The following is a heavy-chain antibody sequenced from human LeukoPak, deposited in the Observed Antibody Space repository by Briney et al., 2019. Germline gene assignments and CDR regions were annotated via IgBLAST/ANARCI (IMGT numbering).Heavy chain of an antibody. CDR3: ARGVVTMSGNYYFDY. V-gene: IGHV1-8*01. Sequence: SVKVSCKASXFTFXNYHINWVRQATGQGLEYVGWVNPNSGNTGYAQNFQGRVTMTSETTISSAYMELSSLRSEDTAVYYCARGVVTMSGNYYFDYWGQGTLVTVSS. CDR1: XFTFXNYH. CDR2: VNPNSGNT. D-gene: IGHD2-21*02. J-gene: IGHJ4*02.